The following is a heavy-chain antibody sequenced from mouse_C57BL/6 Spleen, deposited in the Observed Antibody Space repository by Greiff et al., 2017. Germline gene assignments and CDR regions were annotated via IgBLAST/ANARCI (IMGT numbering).Heavy chain of an antibody. CDR3: TRGSYDGYYPYYFDY. J-gene: IGHJ2*01. Sequence: DVKLVESGAGLVKPGGSLKLSCAASGFTFSSYAMSWVRQTPEKRLEWVAYISSGGDYIYYADTVKGRFTISSDNARNTLYLQMSSLKSEDTAMYYCTRGSYDGYYPYYFDYWGQGTTLTVSS. CDR2: ISSGGDYI. CDR1: GFTFSSYA. V-gene: IGHV5-9-1*02. D-gene: IGHD2-3*01.